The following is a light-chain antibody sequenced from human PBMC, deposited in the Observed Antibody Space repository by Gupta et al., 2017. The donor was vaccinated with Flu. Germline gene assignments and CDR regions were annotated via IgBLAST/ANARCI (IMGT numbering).Light chain of an antibody. CDR3: AAWDDSLSGVV. V-gene: IGLV1-47*01. Sequence: NSNISINYVYWYQQLPVAAPKLLIYRSNQRTSGVPDRFSGSKSGTSAALAISGLRSEYEADYYCAAWDDSLSGVVFGGGTKLTAL. J-gene: IGLJ2*01. CDR1: NSNISINY. CDR2: RSN.